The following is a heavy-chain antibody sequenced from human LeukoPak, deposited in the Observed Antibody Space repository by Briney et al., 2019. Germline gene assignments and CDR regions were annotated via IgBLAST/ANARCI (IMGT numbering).Heavy chain of an antibody. CDR1: GFAFSIYW. D-gene: IGHD2-21*01. V-gene: IGHV3-7*01. CDR3: ARSDSIGSVDY. CDR2: INHHGSDK. J-gene: IGHJ4*02. Sequence: GGSLRLSCAASGFAFSIYWMSWVRQAPGKGLEWVANINHHGSDKWYVDSVKGRFTIARDNTDNSLSLQMNSLRVEDTAVCYCARSDSIGSVDYWGQGTLITVSS.